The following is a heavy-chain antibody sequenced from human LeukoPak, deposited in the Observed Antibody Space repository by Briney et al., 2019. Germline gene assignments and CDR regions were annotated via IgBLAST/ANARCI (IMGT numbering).Heavy chain of an antibody. J-gene: IGHJ4*02. D-gene: IGHD1-7*01. Sequence: PWATLSLACTVAGGSISSSSYCWGWIRQPDGRGLEGFVSGGGPYKNPPLKSRLTISVDPSKNQSSLKLSSVTAADPAVYYCARGWNWNCPDYCGQGTLVTASS. V-gene: IGHV4-39*01. CDR2: GGGP. CDR3: ARGWNWNCPDY. CDR1: GGSISSSSYC.